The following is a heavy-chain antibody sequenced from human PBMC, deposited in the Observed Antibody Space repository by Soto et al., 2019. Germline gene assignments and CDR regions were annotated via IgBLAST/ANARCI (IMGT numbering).Heavy chain of an antibody. CDR2: LSGDGTTT. Sequence: GGSLRLSCTASGFTFSSFGMSWVRQAPGKGLEWVSSLSGDGTTTYYVDSVKGRFTISRDNSKNTLSLQMNSLTTEDTAVYYCAKDITFDSSAYNYWGQGILVTVSS. CDR1: GFTFSSFG. D-gene: IGHD3-22*01. V-gene: IGHV3-23*01. J-gene: IGHJ4*02. CDR3: AKDITFDSSAYNY.